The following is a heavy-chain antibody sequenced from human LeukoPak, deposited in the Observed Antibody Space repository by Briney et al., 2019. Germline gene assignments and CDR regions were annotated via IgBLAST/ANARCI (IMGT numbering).Heavy chain of an antibody. J-gene: IGHJ5*02. CDR1: GGSISSGDYY. V-gene: IGHV4-30-4*01. CDR3: ARVGGGIAVAGPENWFDP. Sequence: SETLSLTCTVSGGSISSGDYYWRWIRQPPGKGLEWIGYIYYSGSTYYNPSLKSRVTISVDTSKNQFSLKLSSVTAADTAVYYCARVGGGIAVAGPENWFDPWGQGTLVTVSS. CDR2: IYYSGST. D-gene: IGHD6-19*01.